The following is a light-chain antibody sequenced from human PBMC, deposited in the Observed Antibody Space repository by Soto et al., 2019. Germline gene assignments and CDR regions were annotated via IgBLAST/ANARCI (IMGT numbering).Light chain of an antibody. CDR3: SSYSPSATAYV. CDR2: EVR. CDR1: SSDVDNGYNS. J-gene: IGLJ1*01. V-gene: IGLV2-14*01. Sequence: QSSLTQPASVSGSPGQSITIPCTGSSSDVDNGYNSVSWYQQHPGKAPKLMIYEVRNRPSGVSNRFSGSTSGNTASLTISGPQAEDEADYYCSSYSPSATAYVLGKGTKVTV.